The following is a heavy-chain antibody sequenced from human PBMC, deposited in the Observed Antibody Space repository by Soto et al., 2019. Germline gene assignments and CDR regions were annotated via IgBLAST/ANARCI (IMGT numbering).Heavy chain of an antibody. V-gene: IGHV3-23*01. CDR1: GFTFSSYA. D-gene: IGHD2-2*01. CDR3: AKLDQIVVVPAALFDY. Sequence: GGSLRLSCAASGFTFSSYAMSWVRQAPGKGLEWVSAISGSGGSTYYADSVKGRFTISRDNSKNTLYLQMNSLRAEDTAVYYCAKLDQIVVVPAALFDYWGQGTLVTVSS. J-gene: IGHJ4*02. CDR2: ISGSGGST.